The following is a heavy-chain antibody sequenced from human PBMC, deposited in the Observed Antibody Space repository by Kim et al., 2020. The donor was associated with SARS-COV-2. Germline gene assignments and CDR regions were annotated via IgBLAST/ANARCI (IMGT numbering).Heavy chain of an antibody. CDR1: GFTFSSHA. CDR2: ISYDETNR. J-gene: IGHJ4*02. D-gene: IGHD3-10*01. CDR3: ARPPVVRGLYYFAS. Sequence: GGSLRLSCAASGFTFSSHAMHWLRQAPGKGLEWVAVISYDETNRLYADSVKGRFTISRDNSQNTLYLQMNSLRTEDTAVYYCARPPVVRGLYYFASWGQGTLVTVYS. V-gene: IGHV3-30*04.